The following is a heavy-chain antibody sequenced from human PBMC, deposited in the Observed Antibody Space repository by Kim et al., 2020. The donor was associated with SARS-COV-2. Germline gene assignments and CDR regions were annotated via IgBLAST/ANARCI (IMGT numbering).Heavy chain of an antibody. D-gene: IGHD6-25*01. CDR1: GYTFTSYA. J-gene: IGHJ4*02. Sequence: ASVKVSCKASGYTFTSYAMHWVRQAPGQRLEWMGWINAGNGNTKYSQKFQGRVTITRDTSASTAYMELSSLRSEDTAVYYCARDRRIAAGGFGDYWGQGTLVTVSS. CDR2: INAGNGNT. CDR3: ARDRRIAAGGFGDY. V-gene: IGHV1-3*01.